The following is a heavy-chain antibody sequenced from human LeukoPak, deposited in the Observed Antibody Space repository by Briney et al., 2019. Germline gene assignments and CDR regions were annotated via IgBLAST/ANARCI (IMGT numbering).Heavy chain of an antibody. CDR3: ASDSSGYYRDDY. D-gene: IGHD3-22*01. CDR2: ISGSGGST. V-gene: IGHV3-23*01. CDR1: GFTFSSYA. Sequence: PGGSLRLSCAAPGFTFSSYAMSWVRQAPGKGLEWVSAISGSGGSTYYADSVKGRFTISRDNSKNTLYLQMNSLRAEDTAVYYCASDSSGYYRDDYWGQGTLVTVSS. J-gene: IGHJ4*02.